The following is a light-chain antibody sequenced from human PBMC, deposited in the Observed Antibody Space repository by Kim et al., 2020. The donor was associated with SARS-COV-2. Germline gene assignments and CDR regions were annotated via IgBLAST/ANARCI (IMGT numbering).Light chain of an antibody. Sequence: VSPGPTASIACSGDNLGDKYASWYQKKPGHSPVLVIYQDRKRPSGIPERFSGSNSGNTATLTISGTQAMDEADYYCQAWDSSNYVFGIGTKVTVL. CDR2: QDR. V-gene: IGLV3-1*01. CDR3: QAWDSSNYV. CDR1: NLGDKY. J-gene: IGLJ1*01.